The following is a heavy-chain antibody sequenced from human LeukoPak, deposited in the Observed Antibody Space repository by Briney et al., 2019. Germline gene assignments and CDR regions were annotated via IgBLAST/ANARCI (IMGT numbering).Heavy chain of an antibody. Sequence: SETLSLTCTVSGGSLSSGDYYWGWIRQPPGKGLEWIGYIYYSGSTYYNPSLKSRVTISVDTSKNRFSLKLSSVTAADTAVYYCARDEFLEWLSPPYYGMDVWGQGTTVTVSS. CDR3: ARDEFLEWLSPPYYGMDV. D-gene: IGHD3-3*01. J-gene: IGHJ6*02. CDR1: GGSLSSGDYY. V-gene: IGHV4-30-4*01. CDR2: IYYSGST.